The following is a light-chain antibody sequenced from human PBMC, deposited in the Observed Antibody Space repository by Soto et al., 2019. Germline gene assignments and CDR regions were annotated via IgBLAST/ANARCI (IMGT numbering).Light chain of an antibody. Sequence: QSVLTQPASVSGSPGQSITISCTGTSSDVGGYNYVSWYQQHPGKAPKLMIYEVSNRPSGVSNRFSGSKSGNTASLTISGLQAEDEADYYCSSYTSSSTRVFGGGTNVTVL. CDR2: EVS. CDR3: SSYTSSSTRV. J-gene: IGLJ2*01. V-gene: IGLV2-14*01. CDR1: SSDVGGYNY.